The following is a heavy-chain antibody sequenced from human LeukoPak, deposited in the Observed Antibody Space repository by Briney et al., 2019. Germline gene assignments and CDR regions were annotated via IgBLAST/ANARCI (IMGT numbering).Heavy chain of an antibody. CDR2: IYSSGST. Sequence: SETLSLTCTVSGDSISSSSYYWGWIRQPPGKGLEWIGSIYSSGSTYYNPSLKSRVTISVDTSKNQFSLKLTSVTAADTAVYYCAREGTESQTVAFDIWGQGTMVTVSS. D-gene: IGHD1-1*01. CDR1: GDSISSSSYY. V-gene: IGHV4-39*07. J-gene: IGHJ3*02. CDR3: AREGTESQTVAFDI.